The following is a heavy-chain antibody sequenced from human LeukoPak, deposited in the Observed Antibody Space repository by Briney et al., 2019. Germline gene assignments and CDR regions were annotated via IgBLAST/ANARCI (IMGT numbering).Heavy chain of an antibody. V-gene: IGHV3-15*05. CDR1: GFTFSDAW. CDR3: ARADGSYGDYYYYYMDV. J-gene: IGHJ6*03. Sequence: GGSLRLSCATSGFTFSDAWMTWVRQAQGKGLEWVGRIKTKGEGGTVDYAAPVKGRFTISRDNAKNSLYLQMNSLRAEDTALYYCARADGSYGDYYYYYMDVWGKGTTVTISS. CDR2: IKTKGEGGTV. D-gene: IGHD5-18*01.